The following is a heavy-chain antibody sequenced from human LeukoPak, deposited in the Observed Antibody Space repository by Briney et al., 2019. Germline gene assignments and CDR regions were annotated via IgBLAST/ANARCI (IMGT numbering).Heavy chain of an antibody. J-gene: IGHJ4*02. Sequence: SETLSLTCAVYGGSFSGYYWSWIRQPPGKGLEWIGEINHSGSTNYNPSLKSRVTISVDTSKNQFSLKLSSVTAADTAVYYCARGPRTISSSWPTDDYWGQGTLVTVSS. D-gene: IGHD6-13*01. CDR1: GGSFSGYY. CDR2: INHSGST. V-gene: IGHV4-34*01. CDR3: ARGPRTISSSWPTDDY.